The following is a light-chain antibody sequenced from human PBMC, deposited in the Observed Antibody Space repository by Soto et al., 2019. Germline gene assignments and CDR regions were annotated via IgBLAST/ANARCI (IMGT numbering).Light chain of an antibody. V-gene: IGKV2-24*01. Sequence: DIVLTQTRLSSPVTLGQPASISCRSSQSLVHIDGNTYFNWLQQRPGQPSRLLIYKISNRFPGVPDRFSGSGAGTDFTLKIRMVEAEDIGVYYCMQATQSYTFGQGTRLEIK. CDR1: QSLVHIDGNTY. CDR2: KIS. CDR3: MQATQSYT. J-gene: IGKJ2*01.